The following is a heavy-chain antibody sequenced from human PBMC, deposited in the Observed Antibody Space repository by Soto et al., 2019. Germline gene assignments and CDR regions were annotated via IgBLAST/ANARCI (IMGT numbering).Heavy chain of an antibody. Sequence: GXSVKVSCKASGGTFSSYAISWVRQAPVQGLEWMGGIIPIFGTANYAQKFQGRVTITADESTSTAYMELSSLRSEDTAVYYCASDLSSGSLLGYYGMDVWGQGTTVTVSS. V-gene: IGHV1-69*01. CDR3: ASDLSSGSLLGYYGMDV. J-gene: IGHJ6*02. CDR2: IIPIFGTA. CDR1: GGTFSSYA. D-gene: IGHD6-19*01.